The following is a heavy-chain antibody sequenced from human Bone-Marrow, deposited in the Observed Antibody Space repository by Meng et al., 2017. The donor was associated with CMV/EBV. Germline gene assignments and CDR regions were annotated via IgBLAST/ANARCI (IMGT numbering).Heavy chain of an antibody. J-gene: IGHJ4*02. CDR1: GYTFTGYY. CDR3: ASNGRDYYDSSGYYLYYFDY. D-gene: IGHD3-22*01. Sequence: ASVKVSCKASGYTFTGYYMHWVRQAPGQGLEWMGWINPNSGGTNYAQKFQGRVTITTDESTSTAYMELSSLRSEDTAVYYCASNGRDYYDSSGYYLYYFDYWGQGTLVTVSS. V-gene: IGHV1-2*02. CDR2: INPNSGGT.